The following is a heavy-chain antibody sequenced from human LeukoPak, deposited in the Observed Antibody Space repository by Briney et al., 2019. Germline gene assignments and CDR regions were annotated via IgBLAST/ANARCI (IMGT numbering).Heavy chain of an antibody. J-gene: IGHJ4*02. CDR3: AREGWLRDFAY. CDR1: GFTFSSYW. CDR2: IKQDGTEK. V-gene: IGHV3-7*01. Sequence: PGGSLRLSCATSGFTFSSYWMSWVRQAPGKGLEWVANIKQDGTEKYYVDSVKGRFTISRDNAKNSLYLQMNSLRAEDTAVYYCAREGWLRDFAYWDQATLVTVSS. D-gene: IGHD5-12*01.